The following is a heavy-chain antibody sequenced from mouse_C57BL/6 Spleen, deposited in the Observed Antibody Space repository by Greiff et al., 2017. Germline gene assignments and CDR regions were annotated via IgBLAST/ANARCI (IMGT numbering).Heavy chain of an antibody. J-gene: IGHJ4*01. V-gene: IGHV14-1*01. CDR3: TSKEGYYAMDY. Sequence: VQLQQSGAELVRPGASVKLSCTASGFNIKDYYMHWVKLRPEQGLEWIGRIDPEDGDTEYAPKFQGKATMTADTSSNTAYLQLSSLTSEDTAVYYCTSKEGYYAMDYWGQGTSVPVSS. CDR1: GFNIKDYY. CDR2: IDPEDGDT. D-gene: IGHD1-3*01.